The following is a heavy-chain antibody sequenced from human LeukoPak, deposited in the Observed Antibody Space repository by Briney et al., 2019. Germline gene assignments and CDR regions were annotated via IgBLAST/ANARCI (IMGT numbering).Heavy chain of an antibody. J-gene: IGHJ3*02. D-gene: IGHD4-17*01. CDR1: GGSFSGYY. V-gene: IGHV4-34*01. CDR2: INHSGST. Sequence: SETLSLTCAVYGGSFSGYYWSWIRQPPGKGLEWIGEINHSGSTNYNPSLKSRVTISVDTSKNQFSLKLSSVTAADTAVFYCARVEYADYAFDIWGQGTMVTVSS. CDR3: ARVEYADYAFDI.